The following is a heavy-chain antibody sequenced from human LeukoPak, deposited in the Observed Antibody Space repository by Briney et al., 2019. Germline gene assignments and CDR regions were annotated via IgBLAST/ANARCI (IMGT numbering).Heavy chain of an antibody. CDR1: GGSISGYY. J-gene: IGHJ4*02. D-gene: IGHD1-14*01. Sequence: SETLSLTCSVSGGSISGYYWSWIRQPPGKGLEWIGYIYYSGSNNYNPSLESRAAISVDTSKNHFSLTLSFVTVADTAVYYCARSTTSGPLGGYLDDWGRGTLVTVSS. CDR3: ARSTTSGPLGGYLDD. V-gene: IGHV4-59*01. CDR2: IYYSGSN.